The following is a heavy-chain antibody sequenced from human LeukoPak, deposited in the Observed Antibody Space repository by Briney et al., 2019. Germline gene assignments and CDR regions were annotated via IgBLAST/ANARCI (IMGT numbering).Heavy chain of an antibody. CDR3: VGGGDSRIAAAGTGLIRGFDP. J-gene: IGHJ5*02. CDR1: GYTFTGYY. Sequence: ASVKVSCKASGYTFTGYYMHWVRQAPGQGLEWMGWINPNSGGTNYAQKFQGRVTMTRDTSISTAYMELSRLRSDDTAVYYCVGGGDSRIAAAGTGLIRGFDPWGQGTLVTVSS. CDR2: INPNSGGT. D-gene: IGHD6-13*01. V-gene: IGHV1-2*02.